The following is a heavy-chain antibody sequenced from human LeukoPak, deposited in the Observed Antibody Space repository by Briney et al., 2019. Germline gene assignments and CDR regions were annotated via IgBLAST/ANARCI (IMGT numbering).Heavy chain of an antibody. J-gene: IGHJ4*02. V-gene: IGHV3-30-3*01. Sequence: PGRSLRLSCAASGFTFSSYAMHWARQAPGKGLERVAVISYDGSNKYYADSVKGRFTISRDNSKNTLYLQMNSLRAEDTAVYYCARESVREGDGYNYSPSDYWGQGTLVTVSS. D-gene: IGHD5-24*01. CDR2: ISYDGSNK. CDR3: ARESVREGDGYNYSPSDY. CDR1: GFTFSSYA.